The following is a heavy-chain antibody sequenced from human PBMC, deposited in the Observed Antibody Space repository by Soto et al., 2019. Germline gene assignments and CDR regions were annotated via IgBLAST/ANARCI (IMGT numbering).Heavy chain of an antibody. Sequence: QVQLVESGGGVVQPGRSLRLSCAASGFTFSSYAMHWVRQAPGKGLEWVAVISYDGYNKSYADSVNCRFTISRDNSKNTLYLQMNSLRAADTAVYYCAREVEGLEYWGQGTLVTVSS. J-gene: IGHJ4*02. CDR2: ISYDGYNK. CDR1: GFTFSSYA. CDR3: AREVEGLEY. V-gene: IGHV3-30-3*01.